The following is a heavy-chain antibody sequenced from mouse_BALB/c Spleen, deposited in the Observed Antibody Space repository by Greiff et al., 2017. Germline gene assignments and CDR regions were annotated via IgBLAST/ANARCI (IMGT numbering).Heavy chain of an antibody. D-gene: IGHD2-9*01. Sequence: EVKLMESGGGLVQPGGSLKLSCAASGFTFSSYTMSWVRQTPEKRLEWVAYISNGGGSTYYPDTVKGRFTISRDNAKNTLYLQMSSLKSEDTAMYYCARTFYGYERGFAYWGQGTLVTVSA. J-gene: IGHJ3*01. V-gene: IGHV5-12-2*01. CDR1: GFTFSSYT. CDR2: ISNGGGST. CDR3: ARTFYGYERGFAY.